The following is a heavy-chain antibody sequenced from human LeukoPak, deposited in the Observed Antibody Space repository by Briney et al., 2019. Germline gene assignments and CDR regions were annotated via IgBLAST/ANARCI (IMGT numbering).Heavy chain of an antibody. CDR2: ISPDGGST. V-gene: IGHV3-64*01. CDR3: AREKVTTGFFDS. CDR1: GFTFSTYA. J-gene: IGHJ4*02. D-gene: IGHD4-17*01. Sequence: GGSLRLSCAAPGFTFSTYAMYWVRQAPGKGLEYVSAISPDGGSTFDANSVKGRFTVSRDNSKSTLYLHMGSLRADDMAVYYCAREKVTTGFFDSWGQGTLVTVSS.